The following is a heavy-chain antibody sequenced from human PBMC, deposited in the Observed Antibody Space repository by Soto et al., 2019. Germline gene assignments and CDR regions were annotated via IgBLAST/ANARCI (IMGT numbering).Heavy chain of an antibody. D-gene: IGHD5-18*01. CDR2: ITGSGGST. CDR1: GFTFATYA. Sequence: PGGSLRLSCAASGFTFATYAMNWVRQAPGKGLEWVSGITGSGGSTYYADSVKGRFTISRDNSKNTLYLQMNSLRGDDTAVYYCAKDRSVDTRDWFDPWGQGTLVTVSS. V-gene: IGHV3-23*01. CDR3: AKDRSVDTRDWFDP. J-gene: IGHJ5*02.